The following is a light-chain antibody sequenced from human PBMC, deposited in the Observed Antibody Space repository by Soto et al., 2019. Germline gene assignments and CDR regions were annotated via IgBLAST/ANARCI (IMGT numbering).Light chain of an antibody. CDR1: SSDVGRYTY. V-gene: IGLV2-14*01. CDR3: TSYTSTSTPYV. Sequence: QSVLTQPPSVSGSPGQSITISCAGTSSDVGRYTYVSWYQQHPGKAPKLIIYDVYNRPSGVSTRFSGSKSGNTASLTISGLQAEDEADYYCTSYTSTSTPYVFGGGTKLTVL. J-gene: IGLJ1*01. CDR2: DVY.